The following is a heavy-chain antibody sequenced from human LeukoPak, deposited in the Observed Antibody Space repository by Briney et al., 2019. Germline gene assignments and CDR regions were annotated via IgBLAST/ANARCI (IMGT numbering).Heavy chain of an antibody. CDR2: VYNSGGT. D-gene: IGHD3-16*01. V-gene: IGHV4-30-4*01. CDR1: GDSISSGAYA. CDR3: ARYEYARSDNTGLRYFHH. Sequence: SETLPLTCTVSGDSISSGAYAWTWIRQSPGKGLEWIGYVYNSGGTHYNSSLESRLSISADMSQNKFSLNLSSVTAADTAVYYCARYEYARSDNTGLRYFHHWGQGTLVTVSS. J-gene: IGHJ1*01.